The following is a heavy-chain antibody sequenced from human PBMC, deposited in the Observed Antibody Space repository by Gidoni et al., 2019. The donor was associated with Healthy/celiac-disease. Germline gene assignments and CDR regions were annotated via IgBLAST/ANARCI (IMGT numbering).Heavy chain of an antibody. CDR2: IKQDGSEK. CDR3: VIVVVVAATPWFGY. CDR1: GFTFSSYW. Sequence: EVQLVESGGGLVQPGGSLRLSCAASGFTFSSYWMSWVRQAPGKGLEWVANIKQDGSEKYYVDSVKGRFTISRDNAKNSLYLQMNSLRAEDTAVYYCVIVVVVAATPWFGYWGQGTLVTVSS. V-gene: IGHV3-7*05. J-gene: IGHJ4*02. D-gene: IGHD2-15*01.